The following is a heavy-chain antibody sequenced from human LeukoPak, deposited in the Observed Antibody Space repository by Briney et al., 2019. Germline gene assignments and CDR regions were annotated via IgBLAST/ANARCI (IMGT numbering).Heavy chain of an antibody. CDR1: GGTFSSYA. CDR3: ARKAAAGTYYYYYYMDV. J-gene: IGHJ6*03. V-gene: IGHV1-69*13. D-gene: IGHD6-13*01. CDR2: IIPIFGTA. Sequence: SVKVSCKASGGTFSSYAISWVRQAPGQGLEWMGGIIPIFGTANYAQKFQGRVTITADESTSTAYMELRSLRSDDTAVYYCARKAAAGTYYYYYYMDVWGKGTTVTVSS.